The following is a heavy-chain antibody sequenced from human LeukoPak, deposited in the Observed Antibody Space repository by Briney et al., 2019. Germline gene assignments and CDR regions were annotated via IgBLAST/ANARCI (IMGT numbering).Heavy chain of an antibody. CDR3: SRETYYNFWSGYYT. CDR2: IRSKAYGGTT. CDR1: GFTFGYYP. D-gene: IGHD3-3*01. Sequence: GGSLRLSCAASGFTFGYYPMSWFRQAPGKGLERVGFIRSKAYGGTTESAASVKGRFTISRDDSKSIAYLQMNSLKTEDTAVYYCSRETYYNFWSGYYTWGQGTLVTVSS. V-gene: IGHV3-49*03. J-gene: IGHJ4*02.